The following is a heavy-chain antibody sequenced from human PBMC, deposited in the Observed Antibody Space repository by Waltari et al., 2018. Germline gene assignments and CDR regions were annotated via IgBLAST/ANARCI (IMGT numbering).Heavy chain of an antibody. CDR2: ISWNSGSI. J-gene: IGHJ4*02. D-gene: IGHD6-13*01. CDR1: GFTFDDYA. V-gene: IGHV3-9*01. Sequence: EVQLVESRGGLVQPGRSLRLSCAASGFTFDDYAMHWVRQAPGKGLEWVSGISWNSGSIGYADSVKGRFTISRDNAKNSLYLQMNSLRAEDTALYYCAKVAAAGIFDYWGQGTLVTVSS. CDR3: AKVAAAGIFDY.